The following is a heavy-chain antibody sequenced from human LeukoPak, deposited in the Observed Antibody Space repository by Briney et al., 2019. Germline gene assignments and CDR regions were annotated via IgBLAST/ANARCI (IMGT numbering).Heavy chain of an antibody. Sequence: ASVNVSCKASGYTFTGYYMHWVRQAPGQGIEWMGWINPNSGGTNYAQKFQGRVNLTRDTSISTAYMELSRLRSDDTAVYYCALSSGYYPRGDYWGQGTLVTVSS. CDR1: GYTFTGYY. D-gene: IGHD3-22*01. CDR2: INPNSGGT. J-gene: IGHJ4*02. CDR3: ALSSGYYPRGDY. V-gene: IGHV1-2*02.